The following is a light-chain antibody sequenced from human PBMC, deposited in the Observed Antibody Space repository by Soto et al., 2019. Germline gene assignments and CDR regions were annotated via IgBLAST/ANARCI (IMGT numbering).Light chain of an antibody. CDR3: MQGTXXXXT. J-gene: IGKJ5*01. CDR2: KVS. CDR1: QSLVHSDGIAY. V-gene: IGKV2-30*02. Sequence: DVVMTQSPLSLPATLGQPASISCRSNQSLVHSDGIAYFSWFQQRPGRSPRRLIYKVSNRDSGVXXRFSGSGXXTDFXLKXXXXXXXDVGVYYCMQGTXXXXTFGXG.